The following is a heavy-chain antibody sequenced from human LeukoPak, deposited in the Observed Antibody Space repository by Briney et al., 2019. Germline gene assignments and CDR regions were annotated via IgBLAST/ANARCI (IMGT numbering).Heavy chain of an antibody. Sequence: PSETLSLTCAVYGGSFSGYYWSWIRQPPGKGLEWIGEINHSGSTNYNPSLKSRVTISVDTSKNQFSLQLNSVTPEDTAVYYCARQDSSSRSDYWGQGTLVTVSS. V-gene: IGHV4-34*01. CDR3: ARQDSSSRSDY. D-gene: IGHD6-13*01. J-gene: IGHJ4*02. CDR2: INHSGST. CDR1: GGSFSGYY.